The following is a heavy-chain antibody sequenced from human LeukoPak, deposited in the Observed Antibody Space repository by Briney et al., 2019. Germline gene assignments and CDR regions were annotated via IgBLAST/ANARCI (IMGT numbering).Heavy chain of an antibody. Sequence: GGSLRLSCAASGFTVSSNYMSWVRQAPGKGLEWVSVIYSGGSTYYADSVKGRFTIYRDNSKNTLYLQMNSLRAEDTAVYYCARLAVAGWTRAFDIWGQGTMVTVSS. V-gene: IGHV3-53*01. D-gene: IGHD6-19*01. J-gene: IGHJ3*02. CDR2: IYSGGST. CDR3: ARLAVAGWTRAFDI. CDR1: GFTVSSNY.